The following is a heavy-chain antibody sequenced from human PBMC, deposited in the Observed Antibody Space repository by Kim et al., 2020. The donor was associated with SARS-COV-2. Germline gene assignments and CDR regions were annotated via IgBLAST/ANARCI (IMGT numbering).Heavy chain of an antibody. Sequence: VQGRFTISRDNSKNTLYLQMNSLRAEDTAVYYCAKDLSITMVVVVTQPDYWGQGTLVTVSS. D-gene: IGHD3-22*01. J-gene: IGHJ4*02. V-gene: IGHV3-30*02. CDR3: AKDLSITMVVVVTQPDY.